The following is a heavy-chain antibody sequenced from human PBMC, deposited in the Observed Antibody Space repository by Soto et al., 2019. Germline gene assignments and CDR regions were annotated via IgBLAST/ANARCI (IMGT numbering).Heavy chain of an antibody. Sequence: GASVKVSCKASGGTSSSYAISRVRQAPGQGLEWMGGIIPIFGTATYAQKFQGRVTTTADESTSTADMELSSLRSEDTAVYYCAVGYSYAYAATQSYWGEGTVVTV. D-gene: IGHD5-18*01. CDR3: AVGYSYAYAATQSY. CDR2: IIPIFGTA. CDR1: GGTSSSYA. V-gene: IGHV1-69*13. J-gene: IGHJ4*02.